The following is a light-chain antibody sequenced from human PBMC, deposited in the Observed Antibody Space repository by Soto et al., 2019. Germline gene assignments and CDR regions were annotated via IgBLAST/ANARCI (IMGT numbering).Light chain of an antibody. V-gene: IGKV1-5*01. CDR3: QQYSDFLIS. J-gene: IGKJ3*01. CDR2: DAS. CDR1: QSISRS. Sequence: DIQMTQSPSTLSASVGDRVTITCRASQSISRSLAWYQQKPGKAPNLLIYDASILEGGVQSRFSGSGFGTEFTLKITNLQSADFASYYCQQYSDFLISFGPGTKVDIK.